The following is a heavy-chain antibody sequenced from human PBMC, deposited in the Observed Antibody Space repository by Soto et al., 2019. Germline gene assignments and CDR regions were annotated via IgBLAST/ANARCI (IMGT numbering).Heavy chain of an antibody. CDR2: IYFAGTT. V-gene: IGHV4-59*08. CDR3: ARLGAYFQALDS. Sequence: QVQLQESGPGLVKPSETLSLTCSVSGGSLSPNYWSWIRQPPGKGLEWIGYIYFAGTTTYNPSLKSRVTISLDASKNQLSLRVTSVTAADTGVYYCARLGAYFQALDSWGQGTLVTVSS. D-gene: IGHD3-16*01. J-gene: IGHJ4*02. CDR1: GGSLSPNY.